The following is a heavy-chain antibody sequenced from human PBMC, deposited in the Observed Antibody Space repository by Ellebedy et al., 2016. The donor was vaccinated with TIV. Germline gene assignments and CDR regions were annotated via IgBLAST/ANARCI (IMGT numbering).Heavy chain of an antibody. J-gene: IGHJ6*02. V-gene: IGHV3-23*01. CDR1: GFTFSNFA. D-gene: IGHD1-26*01. Sequence: GESLKISXAASGFTFSNFAMAWVRQAPGEGLEWVSGISGRGDTTYYADSVKGRFTISRDDSKYTLSLQMNRLRVEDTAIYYCARDLISGSYRLDYYYFGMDVWGQGTTVTVSS. CDR2: ISGRGDTT. CDR3: ARDLISGSYRLDYYYFGMDV.